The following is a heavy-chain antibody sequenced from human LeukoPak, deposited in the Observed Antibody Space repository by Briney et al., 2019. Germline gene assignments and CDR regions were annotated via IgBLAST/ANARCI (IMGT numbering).Heavy chain of an antibody. CDR2: IIPIFGTA. D-gene: IGHD3-9*01. CDR1: GGTFSSYA. J-gene: IGHJ5*02. CDR3: ASGSFEYWFDP. V-gene: IGHV1-69*01. Sequence: GSSVKVSCXASGGTFSSYAISWVRQAPGQGLEWVGGIIPIFGTANYAQKFQGRVTITADESTSTAYMELSSLRSEDTAVYYCASGSFEYWFDPWGQGTLVTVSS.